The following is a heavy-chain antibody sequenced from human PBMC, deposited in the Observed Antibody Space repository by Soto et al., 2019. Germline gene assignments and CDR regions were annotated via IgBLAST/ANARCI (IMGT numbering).Heavy chain of an antibody. CDR3: ARDGYMVRGPYRHYYYMDV. V-gene: IGHV3-33*01. J-gene: IGHJ6*03. D-gene: IGHD3-10*01. CDR1: GFTFSSYG. Sequence: GGSLRLSCAASGFTFSSYGMHWVRQAPGKGLEWVAVIWYDGSNKYYADSVKGRFTISRDNSKNTLYLQMNSLRAEDTAVYYCARDGYMVRGPYRHYYYMDVWGKGTTVTVSS. CDR2: IWYDGSNK.